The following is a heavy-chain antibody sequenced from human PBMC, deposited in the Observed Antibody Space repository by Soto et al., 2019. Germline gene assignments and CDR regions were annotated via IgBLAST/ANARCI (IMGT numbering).Heavy chain of an antibody. Sequence: QVHLVESGGGVVQPGRSLTLSCAASGFSFRTSGMHWVRQAPGKGLEWVRGMWYDGHVEGYLDSVKGRFTISRDNSNSLMSLQMSNLRVDDTAVYYCARGLPKVAGGAFDIWGHGTMVTVSS. CDR1: GFSFRTSG. CDR2: MWYDGHVE. V-gene: IGHV3-33*01. CDR3: ARGLPKVAGGAFDI. D-gene: IGHD2-15*01. J-gene: IGHJ3*02.